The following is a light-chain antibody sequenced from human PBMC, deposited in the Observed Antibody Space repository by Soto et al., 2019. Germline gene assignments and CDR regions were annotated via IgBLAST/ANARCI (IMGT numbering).Light chain of an antibody. Sequence: DIQMTQSPSTLSASVGDRVTITCRASQSISSWLAWYQQKPGKAPKLLIYDASSLESGVPSRLSGSGSGTEFTLTISSLQPDDLATYYCQQYNSYSYTFGQGTKVDIK. CDR3: QQYNSYSYT. CDR1: QSISSW. V-gene: IGKV1-5*01. J-gene: IGKJ2*01. CDR2: DAS.